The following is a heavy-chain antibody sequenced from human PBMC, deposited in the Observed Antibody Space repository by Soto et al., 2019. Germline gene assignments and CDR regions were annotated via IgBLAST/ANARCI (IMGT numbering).Heavy chain of an antibody. CDR1: GGSISSFY. Sequence: SETLSLTCRVSGGSISSFYWSWIRQPPGKGLEWIGDIHDSGSTNYNPSLKSRVFISLDTSENQFSLRLRAVTAADTAVYYCARNVGGVDFDYWGHGTQVTVSS. J-gene: IGHJ4*01. V-gene: IGHV4-59*01. CDR3: ARNVGGVDFDY. D-gene: IGHD1-26*01. CDR2: IHDSGST.